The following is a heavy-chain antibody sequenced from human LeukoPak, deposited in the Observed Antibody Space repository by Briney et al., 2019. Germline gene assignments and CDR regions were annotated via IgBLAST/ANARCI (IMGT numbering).Heavy chain of an antibody. CDR1: GFTFSSHA. V-gene: IGHV3-23*01. J-gene: IGHJ4*02. CDR2: ISGSGGGT. CDR3: AKSGGYSYGHFDY. D-gene: IGHD5-18*01. Sequence: TGRSLTLSCAVSGFTFSSHAIHWVRQAPGKGLEWVSGISGSGGGTDYADSVKGRFTISRDNSKNTLSLQMNSLRAEDTALYYCAKSGGYSYGHFDYWGQGTLVTVSS.